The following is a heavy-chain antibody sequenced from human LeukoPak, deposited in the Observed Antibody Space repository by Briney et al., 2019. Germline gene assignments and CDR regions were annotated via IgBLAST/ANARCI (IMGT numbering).Heavy chain of an antibody. V-gene: IGHV3-23*01. CDR2: ISGSGGST. Sequence: GRSLRLSCAASGFTFSSYGMSWVRQAPGKGLEWVSTISGSGGSTYYADSVKGRFTISRDNSKNTLYLQMNSLRAEDTAVYYCAKDIVRNIVVVPAAMPTYFDYWGQGTLVTVSS. CDR3: AKDIVRNIVVVPAAMPTYFDY. CDR1: GFTFSSYG. D-gene: IGHD2-2*01. J-gene: IGHJ4*02.